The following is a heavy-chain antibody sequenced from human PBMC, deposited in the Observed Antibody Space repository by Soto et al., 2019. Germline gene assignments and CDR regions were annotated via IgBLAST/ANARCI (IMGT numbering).Heavy chain of an antibody. Sequence: GGSLRLSCAASGFSVSGNYIGWVRQAPGKGLEWVSAIYSGGSTHYADSVKGRFTISRDNSKNTLYLQMNSLRAEETAVYYCARASSRWGSDAAHWGQGTLVTVSS. CDR1: GFSVSGNY. J-gene: IGHJ4*02. CDR2: IYSGGST. D-gene: IGHD7-27*01. CDR3: ARASSRWGSDAAH. V-gene: IGHV3-53*01.